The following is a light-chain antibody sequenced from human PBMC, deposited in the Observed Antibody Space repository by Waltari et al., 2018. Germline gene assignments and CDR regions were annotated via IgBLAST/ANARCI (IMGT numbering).Light chain of an antibody. Sequence: DIQMTQSPSTLSASVGDRVTITCRASQSIGSSLAWYQQKPGKAPKVVIYEASSLESGVPSRFSGSGSGTEFTLTISSLQPDDFATYYCQQSNSYLLTFGGGTKVEIK. V-gene: IGKV1-5*03. CDR1: QSIGSS. CDR2: EAS. J-gene: IGKJ4*01. CDR3: QQSNSYLLT.